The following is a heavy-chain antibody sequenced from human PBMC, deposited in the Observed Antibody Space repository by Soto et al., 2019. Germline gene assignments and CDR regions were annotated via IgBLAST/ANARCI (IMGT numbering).Heavy chain of an antibody. V-gene: IGHV1-46*01. Sequence: ASVKVSCKAPRDTFTSYYINWVRQAPGQGLEWMGVVNPHGGSTAYAQKFKGRVTLTRDTAARTVYMEVSSVTSEDTAMYNCARPSGGNFGIMIEAAHWPAPWGQGTLVTVSS. CDR1: RDTFTSYY. D-gene: IGHD3-3*02. J-gene: IGHJ5*02. CDR3: ARPSGGNFGIMIEAAHWPAP. CDR2: VNPHGGST.